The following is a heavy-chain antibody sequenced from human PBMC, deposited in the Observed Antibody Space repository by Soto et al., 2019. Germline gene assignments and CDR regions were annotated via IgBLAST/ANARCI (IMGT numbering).Heavy chain of an antibody. CDR3: ARTDKFISQSSGWANRFDY. CDR2: ITPTGAT. D-gene: IGHD6-19*01. V-gene: IGHV3-23*01. J-gene: IGHJ4*02. Sequence: EMQLLESGGGLVQPGGSLRLFCAASGFTFTNYAMTWVRQAPGKGLEWVSTITPTGATFYGDTVKGRFTISRDNSRSTVFLQMNSLIAEDTAMYYCARTDKFISQSSGWANRFDYWGQGTLVTVSS. CDR1: GFTFTNYA.